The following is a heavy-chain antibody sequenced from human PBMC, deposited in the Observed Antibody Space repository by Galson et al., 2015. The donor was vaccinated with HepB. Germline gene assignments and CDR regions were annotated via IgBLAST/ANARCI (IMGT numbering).Heavy chain of an antibody. CDR2: ISPDGSTT. CDR3: ARDFNWNYDY. CDR1: GFIFTSHN. J-gene: IGHJ4*02. V-gene: IGHV3-30-3*01. Sequence: SLRLSCAASGFIFTSHNMYWVHQAPVKGLEWLAIISPDGSTTFYADSVKGRFTISRDNSKNTLFLQMNSLRLEDTGVYYCARDFNWNYDYWGQGTLVTVSS. D-gene: IGHD1-1*01.